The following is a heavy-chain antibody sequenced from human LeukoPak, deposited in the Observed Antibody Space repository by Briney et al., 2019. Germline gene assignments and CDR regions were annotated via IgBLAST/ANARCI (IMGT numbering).Heavy chain of an antibody. Sequence: PGGSLSLSCAASGFTFSSYSMNWVRQAPGKGLEWVSSISSSSSYIYYADSVKGRFTISRDNAKNSLYLQMNSLRAEDTAVYYCARDYYDSMSPMHAFDIWGQGTMVTVSS. V-gene: IGHV3-21*01. CDR2: ISSSSSYI. D-gene: IGHD3-22*01. CDR3: ARDYYDSMSPMHAFDI. J-gene: IGHJ3*02. CDR1: GFTFSSYS.